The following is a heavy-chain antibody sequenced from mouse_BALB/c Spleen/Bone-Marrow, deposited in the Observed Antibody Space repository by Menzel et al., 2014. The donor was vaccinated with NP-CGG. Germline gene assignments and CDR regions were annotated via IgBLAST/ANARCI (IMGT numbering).Heavy chain of an antibody. Sequence: DVHLVESGGGFVQPGGSLKLSCAASGFTFSSYIMSWVRQTPEKRLEWVAYISHSGGSSYYLDTVKGRFTISRDDAKNTLYLQMSSLKFEDTAMYYCARVSPYWYFDVWGAGTTVTVSS. J-gene: IGHJ1*01. CDR3: ARVSPYWYFDV. CDR2: ISHSGGSS. D-gene: IGHD6-2*01. CDR1: GFTFSSYI. V-gene: IGHV5-12-2*01.